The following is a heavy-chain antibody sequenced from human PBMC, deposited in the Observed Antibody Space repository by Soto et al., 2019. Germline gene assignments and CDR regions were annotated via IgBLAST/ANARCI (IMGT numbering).Heavy chain of an antibody. CDR2: INPNSGGT. V-gene: IGHV1-2*02. CDR3: ARDLAKGGGCAGFDY. Sequence: QVQLVQSGAEVKKPGASVKVSCKASGYTFTGYYMHWVRQAPGQGLEWMGWINPNSGGTKYPQKFQGRVTMTRDTSITTVYMSLTGLKYDYTAVYYCARDLAKGGGCAGFDYWGQGTLVAVSS. CDR1: GYTFTGYY. D-gene: IGHD6-19*01. J-gene: IGHJ4*02.